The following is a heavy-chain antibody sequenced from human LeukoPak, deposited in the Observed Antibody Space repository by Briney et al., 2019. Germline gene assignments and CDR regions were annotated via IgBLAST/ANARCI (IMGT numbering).Heavy chain of an antibody. Sequence: ASVKVSCKASGGTFSSYAISWVRQAPGQGLEWMGRIIPIFGTANYAQKFEGRVTITTDESTSTAYMELSSRRSEDTAVYYCARRYSYPDAFDIWGQGTMVTVSS. CDR2: IIPIFGTA. CDR1: GGTFSSYA. J-gene: IGHJ3*02. CDR3: ARRYSYPDAFDI. V-gene: IGHV1-69*05. D-gene: IGHD5-18*01.